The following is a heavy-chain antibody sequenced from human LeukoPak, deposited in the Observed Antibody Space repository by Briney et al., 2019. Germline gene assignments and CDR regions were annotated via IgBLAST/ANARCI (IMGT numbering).Heavy chain of an antibody. CDR1: GFTVSSNY. Sequence: HPGGSLRLSCAASGFTVSSNYMSWVRQAPGKGLEWVSVIYSGGSTYYADSVKGRFTISRDNSKNTLYLQMNSLRAEDTAVYYCAKDTPFGWPFDYWGQGTLVTVSS. D-gene: IGHD6-19*01. J-gene: IGHJ4*02. V-gene: IGHV3-53*01. CDR3: AKDTPFGWPFDY. CDR2: IYSGGST.